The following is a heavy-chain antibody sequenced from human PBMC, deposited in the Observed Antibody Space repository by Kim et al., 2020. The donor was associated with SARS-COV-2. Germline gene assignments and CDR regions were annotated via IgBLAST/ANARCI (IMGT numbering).Heavy chain of an antibody. V-gene: IGHV5-51*01. CDR2: IYPGDSDT. J-gene: IGHJ6*02. CDR3: ARWKGTVTTTPKYYYYGMDV. CDR1: GYSFTSYW. D-gene: IGHD4-17*01. Sequence: GESLKISCKGSGYSFTSYWIGWVRQMPGKGLEWMGIIYPGDSDTRYSPSFQGQVTISADKSISTAYLQWSSLKASDTAMYYCARWKGTVTTTPKYYYYGMDVWGQGTTVTVSS.